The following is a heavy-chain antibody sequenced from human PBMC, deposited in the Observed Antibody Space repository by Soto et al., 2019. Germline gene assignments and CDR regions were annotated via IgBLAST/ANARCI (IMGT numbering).Heavy chain of an antibody. CDR1: GYSFTSYW. Sequence: GESLKISCKGSGYSFTSYWIGWVRQMPGKGLEWMGIIYPGDSNTRYSTSFQGQITISADKSISSAYLQWSSLKASDTAMYYCARQGYCSNTACYSVDYWGQGTLVTVSS. V-gene: IGHV5-51*01. J-gene: IGHJ4*02. CDR2: IYPGDSNT. CDR3: ARQGYCSNTACYSVDY. D-gene: IGHD2-2*02.